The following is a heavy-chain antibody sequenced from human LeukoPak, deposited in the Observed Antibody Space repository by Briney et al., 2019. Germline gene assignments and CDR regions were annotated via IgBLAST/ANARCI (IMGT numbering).Heavy chain of an antibody. V-gene: IGHV1-46*01. CDR2: INPSGGST. Sequence: ASVKVSCKASGYTFTSYYMHWVRQAPGQGLEWMGIINPSGGSTSYAQKFQGRVTMTRDTSKNQFSLKLSSVTAADTAVYYCASLSYDLNTYYYGSGSSFDYWGQGTLVTVSS. CDR1: GYTFTSYY. CDR3: ASLSYDLNTYYYGSGSSFDY. J-gene: IGHJ4*02. D-gene: IGHD3-10*01.